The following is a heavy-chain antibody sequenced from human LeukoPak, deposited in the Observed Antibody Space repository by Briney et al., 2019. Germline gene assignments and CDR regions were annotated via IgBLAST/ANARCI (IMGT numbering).Heavy chain of an antibody. CDR3: ARVPGIYYYYYMDV. V-gene: IGHV4-59*01. CDR2: IYYSGST. J-gene: IGHJ6*03. D-gene: IGHD3-10*01. Sequence: SSETLSLTCTVSGGSISSYYWSWIRQPPGKGLEWIGYIYYSGSTNYNPSLKSRVTISVDTSKNQFSLKLSSVTAADTAVYYCARVPGIYYYYYMDVWGKGTTVTVSS. CDR1: GGSISSYY.